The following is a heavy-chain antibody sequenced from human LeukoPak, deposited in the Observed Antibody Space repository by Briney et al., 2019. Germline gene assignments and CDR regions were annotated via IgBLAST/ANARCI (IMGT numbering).Heavy chain of an antibody. J-gene: IGHJ5*02. Sequence: GGSLRLSCAASGFTFSSYAMSWVRQAPGKGLEWVGLIKSKTDGGTTDYAAPVKGRFTISRDDSKNTLYLQMNSLKTEDTAVYYCTTEATGYSRAYNWFDPWGQGTLVTVSS. V-gene: IGHV3-15*01. CDR1: GFTFSSYA. CDR2: IKSKTDGGTT. D-gene: IGHD2-21*01. CDR3: TTEATGYSRAYNWFDP.